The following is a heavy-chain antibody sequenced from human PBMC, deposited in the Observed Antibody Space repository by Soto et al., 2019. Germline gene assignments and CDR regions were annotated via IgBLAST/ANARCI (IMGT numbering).Heavy chain of an antibody. CDR1: GYTFTSYY. V-gene: IGHV1-46*01. CDR2: INPSGGST. D-gene: IGHD5-18*01. J-gene: IGHJ6*02. CDR3: ARDLGVGYSYGGYYYYGMDV. Sequence: ASVKVSCKASGYTFTSYYMHWVRQAPGQGLEWMGIINPSGGSTSYAQKFQGRVTMTRDTSTSTVYMELSSLRSEDTAVYYCARDLGVGYSYGGYYYYGMDVWGQGTTVTVSS.